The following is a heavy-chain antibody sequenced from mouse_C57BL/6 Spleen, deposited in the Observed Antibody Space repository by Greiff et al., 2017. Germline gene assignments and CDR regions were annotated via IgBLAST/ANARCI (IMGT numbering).Heavy chain of an antibody. CDR2: IYPGSGST. CDR1: GYTFTSYW. V-gene: IGHV1-55*01. Sequence: VQLQQSGAELVKPGASVKMSCKASGYTFTSYWITWVKQRPGQGLEWIGDIYPGSGSTNYNEKFKSKATLTVDTSSSTAYRQLSSLTSEDSAVYYCARRDYGSSSHFDYWGQGTTLTVSS. CDR3: ARRDYGSSSHFDY. D-gene: IGHD1-1*01. J-gene: IGHJ2*01.